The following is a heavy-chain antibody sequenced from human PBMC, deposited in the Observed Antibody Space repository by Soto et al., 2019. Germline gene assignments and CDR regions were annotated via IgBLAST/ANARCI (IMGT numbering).Heavy chain of an antibody. J-gene: IGHJ5*02. CDR1: GGSISSGDYY. CDR2: IYYSGST. CDR3: ARDRPYYDILTGPSGFDP. V-gene: IGHV4-30-4*01. D-gene: IGHD3-9*01. Sequence: SETLSLTCTVSGGSISSGDYYWSWIRQPPGKGLEWIGYIYYSGSTYYNPSLKSRVTISVDTSKNQFSLKLSSVTAADTAVYFCARDRPYYDILTGPSGFDPWGQGTLVTVSS.